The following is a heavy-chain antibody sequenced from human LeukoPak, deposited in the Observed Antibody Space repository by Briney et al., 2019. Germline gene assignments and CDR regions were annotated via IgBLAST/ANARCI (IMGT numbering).Heavy chain of an antibody. CDR1: GGSISSYY. CDR2: IYTSGST. J-gene: IGHJ4*02. CDR3: AREGIYDFWSGYYLGADY. V-gene: IGHV4-4*07. D-gene: IGHD3-3*01. Sequence: SETLSLTCTVSGGSISSYYWSWIRQPAGKGLEWIGRIYTSGSTNYNPSLKSRVTMSVDTSKNQFSLKLSSVTAADTAVYYCAREGIYDFWSGYYLGADYWGQGTLVTVSS.